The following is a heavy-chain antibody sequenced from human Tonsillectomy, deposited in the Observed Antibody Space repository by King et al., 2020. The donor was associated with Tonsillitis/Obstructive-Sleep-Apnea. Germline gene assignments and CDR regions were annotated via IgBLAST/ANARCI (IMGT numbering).Heavy chain of an antibody. CDR3: AKDLIIAASSTPGDAFDI. D-gene: IGHD6-25*01. J-gene: IGHJ3*02. V-gene: IGHV3-9*01. Sequence: VQLVESGGGLVQPGRSLRLSCAASGFTFDDYAMYWVRQAPGKGLEWVSGISWNSGRISYADSVKGRFTISRDNAKNSLYLQMNSLRTEDTAMYHCAKDLIIAASSTPGDAFDIWGGGTMVTVSS. CDR2: ISWNSGRI. CDR1: GFTFDDYA.